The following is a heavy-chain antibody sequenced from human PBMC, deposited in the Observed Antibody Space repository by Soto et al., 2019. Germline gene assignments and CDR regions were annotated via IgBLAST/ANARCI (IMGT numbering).Heavy chain of an antibody. CDR3: AKDIGIAARPGLRGYYYGMDV. D-gene: IGHD6-6*01. Sequence: GGSLRLSCAASGFTFDDYAMHWVRQAPGKGLEWVSGLSWNSDSIGYTDSVKGRFTISRDNAKNSLYLQMNSLRAEDTALYYCAKDIGIAARPGLRGYYYGMDVWGQGTTVTVSS. J-gene: IGHJ6*02. V-gene: IGHV3-9*01. CDR1: GFTFDDYA. CDR2: LSWNSDSI.